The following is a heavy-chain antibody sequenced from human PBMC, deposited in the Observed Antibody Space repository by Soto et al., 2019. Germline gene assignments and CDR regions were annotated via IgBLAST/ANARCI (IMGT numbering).Heavy chain of an antibody. D-gene: IGHD3-22*01. J-gene: IGHJ4*02. CDR3: ARLGGYQQAFDQ. V-gene: IGHV4-59*08. CDR2: IYYTGTT. Sequence: SQTLSLTCSVSGSPISSYYWGWFRLPPGQGLQWVGYIYYTGTTSYNPSLKGRVTVSLDTSKKQFSLKLRSVTAADTAVYFCARLGGYQQAFDQWGQGNLVTVS. CDR1: GSPISSYY.